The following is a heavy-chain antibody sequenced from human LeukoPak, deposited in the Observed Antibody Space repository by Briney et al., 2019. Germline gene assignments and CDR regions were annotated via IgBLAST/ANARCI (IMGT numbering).Heavy chain of an antibody. Sequence: GGSLRLSCAASGFTFSTYAMHWVRQTQGKGLEYVSAISTNGGGTYYANSVKGRFTISRDNSKNTLYLQMGSLRAGDMAVYYCARYCSGVSCYSGYDYWGQGTLVTVSS. J-gene: IGHJ4*02. CDR3: ARYCSGVSCYSGYDY. V-gene: IGHV3-64*01. CDR1: GFTFSTYA. CDR2: ISTNGGGT. D-gene: IGHD2-15*01.